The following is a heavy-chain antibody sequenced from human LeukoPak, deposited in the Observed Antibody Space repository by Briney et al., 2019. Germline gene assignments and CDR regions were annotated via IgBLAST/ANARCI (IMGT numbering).Heavy chain of an antibody. Sequence: GASVKVSCKASGGTFSSYAISWVRQAPGQGLEWMGRIIPVLGIANYAQKFQGRVTITADKSTSTAYMEPSSLRSEDTAVYYCARSLVGATDHFDYWGQGTLVTVSS. J-gene: IGHJ4*02. CDR3: ARSLVGATDHFDY. V-gene: IGHV1-69*04. D-gene: IGHD1-26*01. CDR1: GGTFSSYA. CDR2: IIPVLGIA.